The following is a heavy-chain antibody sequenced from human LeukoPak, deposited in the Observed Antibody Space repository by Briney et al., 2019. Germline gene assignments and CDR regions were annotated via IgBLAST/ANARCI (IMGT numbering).Heavy chain of an antibody. CDR3: ARERSSSGGHSWFDP. J-gene: IGHJ5*02. V-gene: IGHV4-39*07. CDR1: GGYIITSGHY. D-gene: IGHD4-23*01. CDR2: IYYTGVT. Sequence: SETLSLTCTVSGGYIITSGHYWGWIRQPPGRGLEWIGSIYYTGVTSTNPFFRSRMSISVDTSKNQFSLNLTSVTAADAAVYYCARERSSSGGHSWFDPWGQGTLVTVSS.